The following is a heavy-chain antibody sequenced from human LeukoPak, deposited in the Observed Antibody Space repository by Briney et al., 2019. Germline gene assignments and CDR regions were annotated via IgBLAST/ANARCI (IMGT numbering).Heavy chain of an antibody. CDR1: GFTFSSYS. J-gene: IGHJ4*02. D-gene: IGHD3-22*01. Sequence: GSLRLSCAASGFTFSSYSMNWVRQAPGKGLEWVSSISSSSSYIYYADSVKGRFTISRDNAKNSLYLQMNSLRAEDTAVYYCASFPPDYYDSSGYLDYWGQGTLVTVSS. V-gene: IGHV3-21*04. CDR3: ASFPPDYYDSSGYLDY. CDR2: ISSSSSYI.